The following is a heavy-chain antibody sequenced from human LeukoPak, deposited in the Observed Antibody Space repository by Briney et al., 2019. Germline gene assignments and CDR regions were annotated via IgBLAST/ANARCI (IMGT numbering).Heavy chain of an antibody. CDR3: ARGSDAFDI. J-gene: IGHJ3*02. CDR1: GFTLSPYW. V-gene: IGHV3-74*01. CDR2: INSDGSST. Sequence: GRSLRLSCSASGFTLSPYWMHWVRHGPGKGLVWVSRINSDGSSTSYADSVKGRFTISRDNGKNTLYLQMNSLRAEDTAVYYCARGSDAFDIWGQGTMVTVSS.